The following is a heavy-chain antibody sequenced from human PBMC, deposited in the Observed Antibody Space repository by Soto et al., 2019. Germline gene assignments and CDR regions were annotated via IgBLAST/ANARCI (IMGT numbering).Heavy chain of an antibody. V-gene: IGHV3-21*06. Sequence: PRGSLRLSCSASGFTFSDENMSWVRQVPGKGLEWVSGISGGGSYIFYADSVQGRFSISRDNPKNSLFLEMNSLRVEDTAVYYCARDSDCHSTSCFFPPHVWGQGTTVTVSS. CDR2: ISGGGSYI. CDR3: ARDSDCHSTSCFFPPHV. J-gene: IGHJ6*02. D-gene: IGHD2-2*01. CDR1: GFTFSDEN.